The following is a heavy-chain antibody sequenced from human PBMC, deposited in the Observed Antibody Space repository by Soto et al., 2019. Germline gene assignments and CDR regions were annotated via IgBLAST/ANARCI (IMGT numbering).Heavy chain of an antibody. CDR1: GFTFSSYA. CDR3: ARGRQEYCSGGSCYSAGSYYFDY. Sequence: PGGSLRLSCAASGFTFSSYAMSWVRQAPGKGLEWVSVIYSGGSTYYADSVKGRFTISRHNSKNTLYLQMNSLRAEDTAVYYCARGRQEYCSGGSCYSAGSYYFDYWGQGTLVTVSS. D-gene: IGHD2-15*01. CDR2: IYSGGST. V-gene: IGHV3-53*04. J-gene: IGHJ4*02.